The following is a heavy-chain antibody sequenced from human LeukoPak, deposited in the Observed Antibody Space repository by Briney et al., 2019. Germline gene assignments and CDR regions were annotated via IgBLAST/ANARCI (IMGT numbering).Heavy chain of an antibody. V-gene: IGHV1-18*01. CDR2: IGGDNGNT. J-gene: IGHJ4*02. D-gene: IGHD2-2*01. Sequence: ASVKVSCKASGYTFTNYGISWVRQAPGQELEWMGWIGGDNGNTNYAQKLQGRVTMTTDTSTSTAYMELRSLTSDDTAVYYCARGYCSSTSCRFDYWGQGTLVTVSS. CDR3: ARGYCSSTSCRFDY. CDR1: GYTFTNYG.